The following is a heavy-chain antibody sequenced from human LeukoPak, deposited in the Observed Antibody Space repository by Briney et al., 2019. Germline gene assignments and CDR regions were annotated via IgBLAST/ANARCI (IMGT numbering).Heavy chain of an antibody. J-gene: IGHJ5*02. CDR2: ISAYNGNT. CDR1: GYTFTSYG. CDR3: ARGGSSLYSGYEKTTVTTGNWFDP. V-gene: IGHV1-18*01. D-gene: IGHD4-17*01. Sequence: ASVKVSCKASGYTFTSYGISWVRQAPGQGLEWMGWISAYNGNTNYAQKLQGRGTMTTDTSTSTAYMELRSLRSDDTAVYYCARGGSSLYSGYEKTTVTTGNWFDPWGQGTLVTVSS.